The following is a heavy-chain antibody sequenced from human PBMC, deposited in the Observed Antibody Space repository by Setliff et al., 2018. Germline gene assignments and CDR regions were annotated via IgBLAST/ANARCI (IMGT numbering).Heavy chain of an antibody. CDR3: ARSEMATTSFDI. J-gene: IGHJ3*02. CDR1: GDSTSRYY. CDR2: IYYSGST. V-gene: IGHV4-59*06. D-gene: IGHD1-1*01. Sequence: SETLSLTCTVSGDSTSRYYWSWIRQPPGKGLEWIGYIYYSGSTYYNPSLKSRVTISVDTSKNQFSLKLSSVTAADTAVYFCARSEMATTSFDIWGQGTMVTVSS.